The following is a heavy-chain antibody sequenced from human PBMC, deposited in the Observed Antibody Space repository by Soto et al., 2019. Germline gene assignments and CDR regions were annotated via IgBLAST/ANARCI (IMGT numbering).Heavy chain of an antibody. V-gene: IGHV4-34*01. CDR3: ARQRWGHSVLNFDY. D-gene: IGHD3-16*01. J-gene: IGHJ4*02. CDR1: GGSFSGYS. CDR2: INHSGST. Sequence: SETLSLTCAVYGGSFSGYSWSWIRQPPGKGLEWIGEINHSGSTNYNPSLKSRVTISVDTSKNQFSLRLSSVTAADTAVYYCARQRWGHSVLNFDYWGQGALVTVSS.